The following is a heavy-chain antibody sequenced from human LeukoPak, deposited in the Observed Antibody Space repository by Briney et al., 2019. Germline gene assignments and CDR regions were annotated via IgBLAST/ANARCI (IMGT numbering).Heavy chain of an antibody. CDR1: GFTFSDYT. Sequence: GGSLRLSCAASGFTFSDYTMHWVRQAPGKGLEWVAVISYDGSQIYYADSVKGRFTISRDNSKNTVYLQMNSLRDEDTAVFYCARANSSSWHYFGYWGQGILVTVSS. D-gene: IGHD6-13*01. J-gene: IGHJ4*02. CDR3: ARANSSSWHYFGY. V-gene: IGHV3-30*04. CDR2: ISYDGSQI.